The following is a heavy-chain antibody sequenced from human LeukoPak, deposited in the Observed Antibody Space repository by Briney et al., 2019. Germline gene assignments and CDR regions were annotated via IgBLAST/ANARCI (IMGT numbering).Heavy chain of an antibody. CDR1: GGTFGNYT. CDR3: ARATSVYSGTYGYYYYYYMDV. D-gene: IGHD1-26*01. CDR2: IIPIFGTP. J-gene: IGHJ6*03. Sequence: GASVKVSFQASGGTFGNYTISWVRQAPGQGLEWMGGIIPIFGTPDYEQKFQGRVAITADESTSTAYMELSRLRSEDTAVYYCARATSVYSGTYGYYYYYYMDVWGKGTTVTISS. V-gene: IGHV1-69*13.